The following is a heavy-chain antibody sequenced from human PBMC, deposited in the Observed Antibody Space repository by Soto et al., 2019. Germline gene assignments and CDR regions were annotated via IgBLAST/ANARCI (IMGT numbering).Heavy chain of an antibody. D-gene: IGHD7-27*01. J-gene: IGHJ4*02. CDR2: ISGSGGST. CDR3: AKEVSLGSTVDLGY. Sequence: GGSLRLSCAASGVTFSIFAMSWVRQSPGKGLEWVSTISGSGGSTYYADAVKGRFTISRDNSMGTLYLQMKSLRVEDTAIYYCAKEVSLGSTVDLGYWGQGALVTVSS. V-gene: IGHV3-23*01. CDR1: GVTFSIFA.